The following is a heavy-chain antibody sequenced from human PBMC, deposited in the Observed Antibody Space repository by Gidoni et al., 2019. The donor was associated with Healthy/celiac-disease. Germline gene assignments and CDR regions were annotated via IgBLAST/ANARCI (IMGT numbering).Heavy chain of an antibody. CDR1: GFTSSRHC. CDR3: ARGMITFGGVIPRYYFDY. V-gene: IGHV3-30*03. CDR2: ISYDGSNI. D-gene: IGHD3-16*02. Sequence: QVPLVECGRVMVHPGRSPRHSCAASGFTSSRHCMSWVRQATRRGREAPGNGVEWVAVISYDGSNIYYADSVKGRLTISRDNSKNTLYLQMNSLRAEDTAVYYCARGMITFGGVIPRYYFDYWGQGTLVTVSS. J-gene: IGHJ4*02.